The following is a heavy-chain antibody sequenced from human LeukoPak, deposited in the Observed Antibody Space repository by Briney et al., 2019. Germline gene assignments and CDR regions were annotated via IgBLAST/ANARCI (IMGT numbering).Heavy chain of an antibody. J-gene: IGHJ4*02. Sequence: GGSLRLSCAASGFTFSSYAMSWVRQAPGKGLEWVSAISGSGGSTYYADSAKGRFTISRDNSKNTLYLQMNSLRAEDTAVYYCAKDYRPVPYYFDSWGKGTLVTVSS. CDR2: ISGSGGST. V-gene: IGHV3-23*01. CDR1: GFTFSSYA. CDR3: AKDYRPVPYYFDS. D-gene: IGHD6-19*01.